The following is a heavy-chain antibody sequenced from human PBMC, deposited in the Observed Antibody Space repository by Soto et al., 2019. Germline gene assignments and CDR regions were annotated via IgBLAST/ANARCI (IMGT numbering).Heavy chain of an antibody. Sequence: QEQLQESGPGLVKPSQTLSLTCTVSGGSISSGGYYWSWIRQHPGKGLEWIGYIYYSGSTYYNPSLKSRVTISVDTSKNQFSLKLSSVTAADTAVYYCARDLVLGSDVWYFDYWGQGTLVTVSS. CDR3: ARDLVLGSDVWYFDY. D-gene: IGHD6-6*01. CDR1: GGSISSGGYY. V-gene: IGHV4-31*03. CDR2: IYYSGST. J-gene: IGHJ4*02.